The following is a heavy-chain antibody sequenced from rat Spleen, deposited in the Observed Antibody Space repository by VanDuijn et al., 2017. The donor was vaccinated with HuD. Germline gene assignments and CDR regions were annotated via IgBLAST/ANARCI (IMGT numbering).Heavy chain of an antibody. CDR2: INYDGDST. CDR1: GFTFSNYD. J-gene: IGHJ2*01. CDR3: SPLPGRNLAY. V-gene: IGHV5-22*01. D-gene: IGHD1-4*01. Sequence: EVQLVESGGGLVQPGRSLKLSCAASGFTFSNYDMAWVRQAPKKGLEWVAYINYDGDSTYYLDSVKGRFTISRNNAKSTLYLQMSSLRSEDTATYYCSPLPGRNLAYWGQGVVVTVSS.